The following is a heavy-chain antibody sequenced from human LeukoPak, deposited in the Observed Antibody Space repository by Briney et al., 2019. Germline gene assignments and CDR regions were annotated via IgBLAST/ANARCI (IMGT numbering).Heavy chain of an antibody. CDR1: GFTFISYA. D-gene: IGHD3-10*01. Sequence: GGSLRLSCAASGFTFISYAMTWVRQAPGKGLEWVSSISVIGGTTYYADSVKGRFTISRDNSKSTLYLQMNSLRPEDTAVYYCAKRGVVIRGLLVIGLHTEAYYFDPWGQGILVTVSS. J-gene: IGHJ4*02. V-gene: IGHV3-23*01. CDR2: ISVIGGTT. CDR3: AKRGVVIRGLLVIGLHTEAYYFDP.